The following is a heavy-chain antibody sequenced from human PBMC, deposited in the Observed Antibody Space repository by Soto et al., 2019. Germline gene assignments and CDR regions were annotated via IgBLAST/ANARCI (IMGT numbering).Heavy chain of an antibody. D-gene: IGHD2-2*01. CDR1: GYTFTDSW. V-gene: IGHV5-51*03. J-gene: IGHJ4*02. Sequence: EVRLVQSGAEVKKPGESLKISCKASGYTFTDSWIGWVRQMPGKGLECMGIVYPGDSDTRYNPAFQGQVTVSADKSLTTAYLQWNSLKASDIAVYYCARYHLLLAFSDFWGQGTLLTVSS. CDR2: VYPGDSDT. CDR3: ARYHLLLAFSDF.